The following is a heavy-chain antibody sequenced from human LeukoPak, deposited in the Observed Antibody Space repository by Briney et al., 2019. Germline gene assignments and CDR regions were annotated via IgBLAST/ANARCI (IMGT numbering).Heavy chain of an antibody. CDR3: ARAREFSSSSGRAYYFDY. V-gene: IGHV4-59*01. D-gene: IGHD6-6*01. CDR1: GGSITSCF. CDR2: IYYSGNT. Sequence: SETLSLTCTVSGGSITSCFYIWVRQPPGKGLEWIGYIYYSGNTNSNPSLKSRVTISLDTSKNQFSLKLSSVTAADTAVYYCARAREFSSSSGRAYYFDYWGQGTLVTVSS. J-gene: IGHJ4*02.